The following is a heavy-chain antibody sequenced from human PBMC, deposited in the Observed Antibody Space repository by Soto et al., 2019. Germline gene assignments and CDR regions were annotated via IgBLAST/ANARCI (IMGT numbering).Heavy chain of an antibody. CDR1: GYTFTSYD. D-gene: IGHD2-2*03. V-gene: IGHV1-8*01. CDR3: ARASYLDPAFDI. CDR2: VNPNSGNT. Sequence: QVQLVQSGAEVKRPGASVKVSCKASGYTFTSYDFNWVRQAPGQGLEWMGWVNPNSGNTDYAQKFQGRXXMTRXTSXRXXXXELXSLRSEDTAVYYCARASYLDPAFDIWGQGTMVTVSS. J-gene: IGHJ3*02.